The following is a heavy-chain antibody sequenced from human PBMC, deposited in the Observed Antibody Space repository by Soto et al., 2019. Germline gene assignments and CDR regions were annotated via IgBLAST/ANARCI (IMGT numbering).Heavy chain of an antibody. J-gene: IGHJ3*02. V-gene: IGHV4-39*01. Sequence: QLQVQESGPGLVKPSETLSLMCTVSGGSITSSNYYWVWIRQSPAKGLEWLGSIHYGGATYYNPSIRGRLTISAATSRNQFFLRLTSVTAADAAVYYCAKPGDCIIWNGVVDIWGHVTMVTVSS. CDR3: AKPGDCIIWNGVVDI. CDR2: IHYGGAT. CDR1: GGSITSSNYY. D-gene: IGHD2-8*01.